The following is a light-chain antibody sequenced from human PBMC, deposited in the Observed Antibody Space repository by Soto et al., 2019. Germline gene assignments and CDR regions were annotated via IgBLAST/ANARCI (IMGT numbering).Light chain of an antibody. CDR1: SSNIGAGYD. CDR2: GNN. CDR3: QSYDSSLSRSV. J-gene: IGLJ2*01. V-gene: IGLV1-40*01. Sequence: QSVLTQPPSVSGAPGQRVTISCTGSSSNIGAGYDVHWYQQLPGTAPKLLMYGNNKRPSGVPDRFSGSKSGTSASLAITGLQAEDEADYYCQSYDSSLSRSVFGGGTKLTVL.